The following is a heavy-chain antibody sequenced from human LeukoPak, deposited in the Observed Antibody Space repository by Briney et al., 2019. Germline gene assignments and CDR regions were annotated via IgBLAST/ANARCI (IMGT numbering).Heavy chain of an antibody. J-gene: IGHJ4*02. D-gene: IGHD2-2*01. V-gene: IGHV1-2*02. CDR3: ARAPPSGNSISSYRRHFDD. CDR1: GYTFSDYY. Sequence: ASVKVSCKASGYTFSDYYVAWVRQAPGQGLEWMGWINPNSGGTKYAQKFQGRVTMTSDTSISTVYMDLNRLTSDDTAVYYCARAPPSGNSISSYRRHFDDWGRGTLVTVSS. CDR2: INPNSGGT.